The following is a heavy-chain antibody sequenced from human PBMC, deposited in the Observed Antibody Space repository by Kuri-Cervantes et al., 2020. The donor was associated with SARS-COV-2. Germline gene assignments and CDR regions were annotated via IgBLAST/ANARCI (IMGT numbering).Heavy chain of an antibody. CDR2: ISGSGGST. V-gene: IGHV3-23*01. Sequence: GESLKISCAASGFTFSSYAMSWVRQAPGKGLEWVSAISGSGGSTYYADSVKGRFTISRDNAKNSLYLQMNSLRAEDTAVYYCARDRDMDVWGKGTTVTVSS. J-gene: IGHJ6*03. CDR3: ARDRDMDV. D-gene: IGHD3-10*01. CDR1: GFTFSSYA.